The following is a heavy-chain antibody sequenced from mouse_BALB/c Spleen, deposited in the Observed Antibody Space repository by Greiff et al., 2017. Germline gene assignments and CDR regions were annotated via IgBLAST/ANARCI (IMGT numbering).Heavy chain of an antibody. CDR1: GFNIKDTY. V-gene: IGHV14-3*02. CDR3: AREGAGCFDY. Sequence: EVKLMESGAELVKPGASVKLSCTASGFNIKDTYMHWVKQRPEQGLEWIGRIDPANGNTKYDPKFQGKATITADTSSNTAYLQLSSLTSEDTAVYYCAREGAGCFDYWGQGTTLTVSS. CDR2: IDPANGNT. J-gene: IGHJ2*01.